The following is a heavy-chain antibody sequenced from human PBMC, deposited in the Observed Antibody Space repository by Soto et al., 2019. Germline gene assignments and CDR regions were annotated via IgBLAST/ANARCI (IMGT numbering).Heavy chain of an antibody. CDR3: AKDLNLTPNVYCSSTSCQTSLHNWFDP. V-gene: IGHV3-23*01. J-gene: IGHJ5*02. CDR2: ISGSGGST. CDR1: GFTFSSYA. D-gene: IGHD2-2*01. Sequence: GSLRLSCAASGFTFSSYAMSWVRQAPGKGLEWVSAISGSGGSTYYADSVKGRFTISRDNSKNTLYLQMNSLRAEDTAVYYCAKDLNLTPNVYCSSTSCQTSLHNWFDPWGQGTLVTVSS.